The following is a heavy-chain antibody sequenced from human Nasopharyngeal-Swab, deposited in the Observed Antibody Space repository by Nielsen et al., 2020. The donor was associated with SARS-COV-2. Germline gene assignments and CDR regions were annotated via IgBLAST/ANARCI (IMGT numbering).Heavy chain of an antibody. CDR3: AHDYGDYGGYFDY. J-gene: IGHJ4*02. Sequence: GGSLRLSCAASGFTFSSYSMNWVRQAPGKGLEWVSSISSSSSYIYYADSVKGRFTISRDNAKNSLYLQMNSLRAEDTAVYYCAHDYGDYGGYFDYWGQGTLVTVSS. D-gene: IGHD4-17*01. CDR1: GFTFSSYS. CDR2: ISSSSSYI. V-gene: IGHV3-21*01.